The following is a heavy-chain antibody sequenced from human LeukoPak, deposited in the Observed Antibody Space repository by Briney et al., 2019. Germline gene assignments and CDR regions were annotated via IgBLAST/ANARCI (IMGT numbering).Heavy chain of an antibody. CDR2: IYYSGST. CDR1: GGSISSSKYY. CDR3: ARGEEVDAFDI. V-gene: IGHV4-39*01. D-gene: IGHD3-10*01. Sequence: SETLSLTCTVSGGSISSSKYYWAWIRQPPGKGLEWIGNIYYSGSTYYNPSLNSRITISIDTSKNQFSLKLSSVTAADTAVYYCARGEEVDAFDIWGQGTMVTVSS. J-gene: IGHJ3*02.